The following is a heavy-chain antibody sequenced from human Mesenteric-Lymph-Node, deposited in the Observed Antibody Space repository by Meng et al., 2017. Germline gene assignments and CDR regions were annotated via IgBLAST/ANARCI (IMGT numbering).Heavy chain of an antibody. CDR2: IFHSGST. CDR1: GVSISSNTHY. V-gene: IGHV4-39*01. CDR3: ARPRRWLQSEFDF. Sequence: LQMKDSGPGLVTSSETLSLHCTICGVSISSNTHYWGWINQSPGKGLEWIGSIFHSGSTYYNPSLKSRVTVSVDTSKNQFSLKLNSVTTADTAMYYCARPRRWLQSEFDFWGPGTLVTVSS. D-gene: IGHD5-24*01. J-gene: IGHJ4*02.